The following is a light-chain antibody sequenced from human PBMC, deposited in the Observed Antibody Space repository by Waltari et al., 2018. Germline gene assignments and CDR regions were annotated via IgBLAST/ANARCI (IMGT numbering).Light chain of an antibody. Sequence: DSQMTPSPSTLSASVGARVTITCRASQSISTWLAWYQQKPGKAPKILIYKGSTLESGVPSRFSGSGFGTEFTLTISSLQPDDFATYYCQQYNHYWTFGQGTKVELK. CDR2: KGS. V-gene: IGKV1-5*03. J-gene: IGKJ1*01. CDR1: QSISTW. CDR3: QQYNHYWT.